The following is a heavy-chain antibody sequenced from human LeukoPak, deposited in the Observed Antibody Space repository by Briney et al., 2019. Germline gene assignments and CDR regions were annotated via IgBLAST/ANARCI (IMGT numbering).Heavy chain of an antibody. CDR2: VNPNSGGT. D-gene: IGHD4-11*01. CDR1: RYTFTGYY. CDR3: ARDATARDYSNFDY. Sequence: ASVKVSCKASRYTFTGYYMHWVRQAPGQGPEWMGWVNPNSGGTNYAQKFQGRVTMTRDTSISTAYMELSRLTSDDTAFYYCARDATARDYSNFDYWGQGTLVTVSS. J-gene: IGHJ4*02. V-gene: IGHV1-2*02.